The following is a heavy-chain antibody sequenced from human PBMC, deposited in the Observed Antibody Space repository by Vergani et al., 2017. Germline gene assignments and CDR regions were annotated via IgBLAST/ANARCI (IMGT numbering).Heavy chain of an antibody. D-gene: IGHD3-10*01. CDR3: GRHADKDIWFGELLYYYGMDV. V-gene: IGHV3-30*03. Sequence: QVQLVESGGGVVQPGRSLRLSCAASGFTFSSYGMHWVRQAPGKGLEWVAVISYDGSNKYYADSVKGRFTISRDNAKNTLYLQMNSLRAEDTAGYYCGRHADKDIWFGELLYYYGMDVWGQGTTVTVSS. J-gene: IGHJ6*02. CDR1: GFTFSSYG. CDR2: ISYDGSNK.